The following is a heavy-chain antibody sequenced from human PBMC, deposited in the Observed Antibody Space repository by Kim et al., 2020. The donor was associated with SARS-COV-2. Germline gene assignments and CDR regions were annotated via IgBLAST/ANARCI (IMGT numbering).Heavy chain of an antibody. J-gene: IGHJ5*02. Sequence: SETLSLTCTVSGGSISSYYWSWIRQPPGKGLEWIGYIYYSGSTNYNPSLKSRVTISVDTSQNQFSLKLSSVTAADTAVYYCARIRDGDYVGWFDPWGQGTLVTVSS. V-gene: IGHV4-59*13. CDR1: GGSISSYY. D-gene: IGHD4-17*01. CDR3: ARIRDGDYVGWFDP. CDR2: IYYSGST.